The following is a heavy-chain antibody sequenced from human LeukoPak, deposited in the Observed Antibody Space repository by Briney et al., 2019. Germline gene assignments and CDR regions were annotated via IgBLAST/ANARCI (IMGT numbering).Heavy chain of an antibody. CDR3: ASLAAAAGTGAFDI. D-gene: IGHD6-13*01. J-gene: IGHJ3*02. CDR1: GGSISSSSYY. Sequence: SETLSLTCTVSGGSISSSSYYWGWIRQPPGKGREWIGSIYYSGSTYYNPSLKSRVTISVDTSKNQFSLKLSSVTAADTAVYYCASLAAAAGTGAFDIWGQGTMVTVSS. CDR2: IYYSGST. V-gene: IGHV4-39*01.